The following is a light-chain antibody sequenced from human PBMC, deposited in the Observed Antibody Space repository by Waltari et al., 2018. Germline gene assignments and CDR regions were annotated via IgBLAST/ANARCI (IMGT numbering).Light chain of an antibody. CDR1: QSVSSSY. Sequence: EIVLTQSPGTLSLSPGERATLSCRASQSVSSSYLAWYQQTPGQGPRRLIYGASSRATGIPDRFSGSGSGTDFTLTISRLEPEDFAVYYCQQYGSSPSTFGQGTKVEIK. CDR2: GAS. J-gene: IGKJ1*01. V-gene: IGKV3-20*01. CDR3: QQYGSSPST.